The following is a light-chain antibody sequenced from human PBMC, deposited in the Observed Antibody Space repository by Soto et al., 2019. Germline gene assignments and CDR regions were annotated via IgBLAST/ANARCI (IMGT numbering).Light chain of an antibody. CDR3: QHSYITPGP. V-gene: IGKV1-39*01. CDR2: AAS. J-gene: IGKJ3*01. CDR1: QSISKY. Sequence: DVQMTQSPSSLSASVGDRVTISCRASQSISKYLNWYQQKPGTAPKLLIYAASSLESGVPSRFSGSGSGTDFTLTISSMQPEDFATYYCQHSYITPGPFGHGTNVDIK.